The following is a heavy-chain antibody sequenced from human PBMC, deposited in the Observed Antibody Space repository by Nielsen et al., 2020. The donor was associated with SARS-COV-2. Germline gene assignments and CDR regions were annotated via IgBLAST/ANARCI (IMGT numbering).Heavy chain of an antibody. J-gene: IGHJ3*02. D-gene: IGHD2-21*02. Sequence: GSLRLSCTVSGYSIRSGYYWGWFRQPPGKGLEWIGNIYNRGSTYYTPSLKSRVTISVDTSKNQFSLKLSSVTAADTAVYYCARGGGDCAFDIWGQGTMVTVSS. CDR2: IYNRGST. CDR1: GYSIRSGYY. V-gene: IGHV4-38-2*02. CDR3: ARGGGDCAFDI.